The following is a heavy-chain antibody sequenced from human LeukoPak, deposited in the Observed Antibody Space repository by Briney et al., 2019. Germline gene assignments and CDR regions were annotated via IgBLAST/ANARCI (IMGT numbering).Heavy chain of an antibody. CDR3: ATVSNRHYFDY. J-gene: IGHJ4*02. CDR1: GYTLTEFA. Sequence: GASVKVSCKVSGYTLTEFAMHWVRQAPGKGLEWMGGFDPDDGETIYAQKFQGRVTMTGDTSTDTAYMELSSLRSEDTAVYYCATVSNRHYFDYWGQATPVTASS. V-gene: IGHV1-24*01. D-gene: IGHD3-16*02. CDR2: FDPDDGET.